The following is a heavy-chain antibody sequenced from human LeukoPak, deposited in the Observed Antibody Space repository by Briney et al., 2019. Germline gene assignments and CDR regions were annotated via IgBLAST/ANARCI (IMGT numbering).Heavy chain of an antibody. CDR3: ARDGGSGPTATIGGFDY. CDR2: IYYSGST. CDR1: GGSISSGSYY. V-gene: IGHV4-61*01. Sequence: SETLSLTCTVSGGSISSGSYYWSWIRQPPGKGLEWIGYIYYSGSTNYNPSLKSRVTISVDTSKNQFSLKLSSVTAADTAVYYCARDGGSGPTATIGGFDYWGQGTLVTVSS. D-gene: IGHD4-17*01. J-gene: IGHJ4*02.